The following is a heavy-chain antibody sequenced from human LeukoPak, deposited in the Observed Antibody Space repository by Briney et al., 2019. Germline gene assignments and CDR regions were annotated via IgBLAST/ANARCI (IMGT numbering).Heavy chain of an antibody. CDR1: GFTFSSYS. Sequence: GGSLRLSCAVSGFTFSSYSMNWVRQAPGKGLEWVSAISGSGGSTYYADSVKGRFTISRDNSKNTLYLQMNSLRAEDTAVYYCAKDRGRWLQSAWGQGTLVTVSS. V-gene: IGHV3-23*01. J-gene: IGHJ5*02. CDR3: AKDRGRWLQSA. CDR2: ISGSGGST. D-gene: IGHD5-24*01.